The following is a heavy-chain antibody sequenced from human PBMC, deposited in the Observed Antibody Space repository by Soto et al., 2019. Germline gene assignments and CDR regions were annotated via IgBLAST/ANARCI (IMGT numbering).Heavy chain of an antibody. CDR1: GASISSRDYY. J-gene: IGHJ4*02. CDR3: GRVMIGTSRHTDSDY. V-gene: IGHV4-39*01. D-gene: IGHD2-2*01. Sequence: SETLSLTCSVSGASISSRDYYWGWIRPTPGKGLEWIGNIDYNGVTYYNPSLKSRVAVSKDTSKNQFSLKVASVTAADTAIYYCGRVMIGTSRHTDSDYWGQGTQVTVSS. CDR2: IDYNGVT.